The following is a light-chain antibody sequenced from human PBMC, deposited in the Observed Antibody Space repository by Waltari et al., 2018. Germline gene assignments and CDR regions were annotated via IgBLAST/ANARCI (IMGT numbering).Light chain of an antibody. V-gene: IGLV2-14*03. J-gene: IGLJ2*01. CDR2: DVN. Sequence: QSALTQPASVSGSPGQSITISCTGTNSDIGAYNYVFWYQQYTGTAPKLIIYDVNSRPSVISVRFPRSKSGNTASLTISGLQAEDEADYYCSAHSASSTHVLFGGGTKLTVL. CDR1: NSDIGAYNY. CDR3: SAHSASSTHVL.